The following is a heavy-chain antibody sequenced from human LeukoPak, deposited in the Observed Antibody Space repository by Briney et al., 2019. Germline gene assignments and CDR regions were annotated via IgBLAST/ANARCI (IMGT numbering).Heavy chain of an antibody. Sequence: PGGSLRLSCAASGFTVSSNYMSWVRQAPGKGLEWVSVIYSGGSTYYADSVKGRFTISRDNSKNTLYLQMNGLRADDTAVYYCARGACSGASCLDYWGQGTLVTASS. D-gene: IGHD2-15*01. CDR2: IYSGGST. V-gene: IGHV3-66*01. CDR1: GFTVSSNY. CDR3: ARGACSGASCLDY. J-gene: IGHJ4*02.